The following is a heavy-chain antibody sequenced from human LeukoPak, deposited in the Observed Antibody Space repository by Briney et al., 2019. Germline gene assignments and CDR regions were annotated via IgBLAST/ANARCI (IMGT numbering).Heavy chain of an antibody. CDR2: IYHSGST. CDR3: ASLNGALEWLPN. J-gene: IGHJ4*02. D-gene: IGHD3-3*01. CDR1: GYSISSGYY. Sequence: SETLSLTCTVSGYSISSGYYWGWIRQPPGKGLEWIGSIYHSGSTYYNPSLKSRVTISVDTSKNQFSLKLSSVTAADTAVYYCASLNGALEWLPNWGQGTLVTVSS. V-gene: IGHV4-38-2*02.